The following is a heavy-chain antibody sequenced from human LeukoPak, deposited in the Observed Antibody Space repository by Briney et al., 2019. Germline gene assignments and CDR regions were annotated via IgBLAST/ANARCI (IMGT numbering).Heavy chain of an antibody. V-gene: IGHV4-30-4*08. CDR3: ARSVPAGWFDP. CDR2: IYYSGST. CDR1: GGSISSGDYY. J-gene: IGHJ5*02. Sequence: PSRTLSLTCTVSGGSISSGDYYWSWIRQPPGKGLEWIGYIYYSGSTYYNPSLKSRVTISVDTSKNQFSLKLSSVTAADTAVYYCARSVPAGWFDPWGQGTLVTVSS. D-gene: IGHD2-2*01.